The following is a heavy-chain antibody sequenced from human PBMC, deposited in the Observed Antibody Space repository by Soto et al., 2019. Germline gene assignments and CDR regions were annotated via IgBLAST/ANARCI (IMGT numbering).Heavy chain of an antibody. CDR2: ITSRSSAI. D-gene: IGHD6-19*01. Sequence: GGSLRLSCTASGFTFSTYSMNWVRQAPGKGPEWVSYITSRSSAIYYADSVKGRFTISRDNAKNSLSLQMNDLSTEDTAFYYCARSSSGWAYFFDYWGQGTLVTVSS. CDR1: GFTFSTYS. V-gene: IGHV3-48*01. CDR3: ARSSSGWAYFFDY. J-gene: IGHJ4*02.